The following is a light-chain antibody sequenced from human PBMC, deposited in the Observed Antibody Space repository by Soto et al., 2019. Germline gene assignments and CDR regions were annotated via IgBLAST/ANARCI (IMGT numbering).Light chain of an antibody. V-gene: IGKV3-20*01. J-gene: IGKJ2*01. Sequence: EILLTQSPGTLSLSPGESATLSCRASQSLDSNYLAWYQQKPGQAPRLLIYGGSSRATGIPDRFTGGGSGTDFTLTISRLEPEDCAIYFCQQYGTSPLSTFGRGTKREIK. CDR2: GGS. CDR1: QSLDSNY. CDR3: QQYGTSPLST.